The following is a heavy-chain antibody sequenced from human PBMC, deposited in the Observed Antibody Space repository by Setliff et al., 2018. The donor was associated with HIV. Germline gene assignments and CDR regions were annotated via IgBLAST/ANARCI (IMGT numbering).Heavy chain of an antibody. V-gene: IGHV4-34*01. CDR2: INHSGTT. D-gene: IGHD2-2*01. CDR3: ARTRDCSSSGCFYHAFDM. J-gene: IGHJ3*02. CDR1: GESFSDDY. Sequence: SETLSLTCAVYGESFSDDYWSWIRQPPGWGLEWIGEINHSGTTYSNPSLRSRVAFSVDTSKNQFSLQLSSVTAADMAVYYCARTRDCSSSGCFYHAFDMWGQGTMVTVSS.